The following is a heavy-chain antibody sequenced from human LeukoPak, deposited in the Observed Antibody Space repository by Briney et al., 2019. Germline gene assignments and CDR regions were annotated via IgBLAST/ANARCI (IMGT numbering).Heavy chain of an antibody. J-gene: IGHJ4*02. CDR1: GGSISGYY. V-gene: IGHV4-59*06. CDR3: ARDSGGAADY. D-gene: IGHD3-10*01. Sequence: SETLSLTCTVSGGSISGYYWSWIRQHPGKGLEWIGYIYYSGSTYYNPSLKSRVTISVDTSKNQFSLKLSSVTAADTAVYYCARDSGGAADYWGQGTLVTVPS. CDR2: IYYSGST.